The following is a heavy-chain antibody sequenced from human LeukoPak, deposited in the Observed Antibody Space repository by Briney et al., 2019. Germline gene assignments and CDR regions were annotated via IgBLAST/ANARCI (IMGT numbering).Heavy chain of an antibody. Sequence: GGSLRLSCAASGFTFSTYWMSWVRQVPGKGLEWVANINKGGSEKCYVDPVKGRFTNSRDNAKTSLYLQWNSRRGEDTAVYYFARLCCGSGICGSYFQYWGQGTLVTVSS. J-gene: IGHJ4*02. CDR1: GFTFSTYW. D-gene: IGHD2-21*01. CDR2: INKGGSEK. CDR3: ARLCCGSGICGSYFQY. V-gene: IGHV3-7*05.